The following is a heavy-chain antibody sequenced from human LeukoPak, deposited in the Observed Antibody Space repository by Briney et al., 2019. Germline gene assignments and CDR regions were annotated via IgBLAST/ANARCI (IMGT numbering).Heavy chain of an antibody. CDR3: VQDGPLRSDS. CDR1: GASISTYY. D-gene: IGHD3-16*01. CDR2: IFASGNT. J-gene: IGHJ4*02. Sequence: SETLSLTCTVSGASISTYYWSWIRQPAGKGLEWVGRIFASGNTNYNPSLESRIAMSVDTSKNQFSLNLSSVTAADAAIYYCVQDGPLRSDSWGKGTLVTVSS. V-gene: IGHV4-4*07.